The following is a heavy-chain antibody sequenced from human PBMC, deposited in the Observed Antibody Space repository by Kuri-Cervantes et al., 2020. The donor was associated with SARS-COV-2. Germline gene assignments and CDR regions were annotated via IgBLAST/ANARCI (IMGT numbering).Heavy chain of an antibody. V-gene: IGHV3-21*01. D-gene: IGHD6-6*01. Sequence: GESLKISCAASGFTFSSYSMNWVRQAPGKGLEWVSSISSSSSYIYYADSVKGRFTISRDNAKSSLYLQMNSLRAEDTAVYYCARSSIAASPGIDYWGQGTLVTVSS. CDR3: ARSSIAASPGIDY. CDR2: ISSSSSYI. J-gene: IGHJ4*02. CDR1: GFTFSSYS.